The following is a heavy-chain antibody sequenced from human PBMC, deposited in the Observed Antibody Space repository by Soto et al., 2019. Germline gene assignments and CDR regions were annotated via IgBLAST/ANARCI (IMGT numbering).Heavy chain of an antibody. Sequence: QVQLVESGGGVVRPGRSLRLSCAASGFTFSSYAMHWVRQAPGKGLEWVAVISYDGSNKYYADSVKGRFTISRDNSKNTLYLQMNSLRAEDTAVYYCARIKGIAAAGTDQIDYWGQGTLVTVSS. D-gene: IGHD6-13*01. J-gene: IGHJ4*02. CDR1: GFTFSSYA. CDR2: ISYDGSNK. V-gene: IGHV3-30-3*01. CDR3: ARIKGIAAAGTDQIDY.